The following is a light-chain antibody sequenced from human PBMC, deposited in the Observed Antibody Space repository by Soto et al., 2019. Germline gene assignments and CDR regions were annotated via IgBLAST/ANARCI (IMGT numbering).Light chain of an antibody. Sequence: EIVLTQSPGTLSLSPWERATLSCRASQSVSSSYLAWYQQKPGQAPRLLTYGASSRATGIPDRFSGSWSGTDFTLTISRLEPEDFAVYYCQHYDTSLIFGGGTKVDIK. CDR3: QHYDTSLI. J-gene: IGKJ4*01. CDR2: GAS. CDR1: QSVSSSY. V-gene: IGKV3-20*01.